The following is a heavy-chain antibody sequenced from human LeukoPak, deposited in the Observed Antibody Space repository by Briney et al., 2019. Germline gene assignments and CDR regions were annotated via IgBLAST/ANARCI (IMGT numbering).Heavy chain of an antibody. D-gene: IGHD5-24*01. J-gene: IGHJ4*02. CDR3: AKGKAEMATPKFDY. V-gene: IGHV3-9*01. CDR1: GFTFDDYA. CDR2: ISWNSGSI. Sequence: GGSLRLSCAASGFTFDDYAMHWVRQAPGKGLEWVSGISWNSGSIGYADSVKGRFTISRDNAKNSLYLQMNSLRAEDTALYYCAKGKAEMATPKFDYWGQGTLVTVSS.